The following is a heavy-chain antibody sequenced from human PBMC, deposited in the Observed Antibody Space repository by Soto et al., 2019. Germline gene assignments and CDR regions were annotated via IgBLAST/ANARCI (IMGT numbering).Heavy chain of an antibody. CDR3: TTTRPGTNVFDN. CDR2: IRSKTDGGTT. V-gene: IGHV3-15*01. CDR1: GITFSNAW. J-gene: IGHJ3*02. Sequence: GASLRLACAASGITFSNAWMNWVRTAPGKGLEYIGRIRSKTDGGTTEYAAPVEGRFTVSRDDSKNTLYLQMSGLKTEDTAVYYCTTTRPGTNVFDNWGQGTRVTVSS. D-gene: IGHD6-13*01.